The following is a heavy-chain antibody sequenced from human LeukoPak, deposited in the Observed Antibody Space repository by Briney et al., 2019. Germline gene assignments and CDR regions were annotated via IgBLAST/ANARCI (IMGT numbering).Heavy chain of an antibody. CDR1: GFTFSRYW. V-gene: IGHV3-7*02. J-gene: IGHJ4*02. D-gene: IGHD3-10*01. CDR3: AVSITMFDY. CDR2: IKEDGSVK. Sequence: GGSLRLSCAASGFTFSRYWMSWVRQAPGKGLEWVANIKEDGSVKYYVESVKGRFTISRDNAKNSLYLQMNSLRAEDTAVYYCAVSITMFDYWGQGTLATVSS.